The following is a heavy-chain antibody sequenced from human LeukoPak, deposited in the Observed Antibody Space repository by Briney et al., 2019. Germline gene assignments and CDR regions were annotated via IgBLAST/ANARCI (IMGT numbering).Heavy chain of an antibody. CDR3: AADPSILEWFGSVTGSYYYMDV. CDR1: GFTFTSSA. D-gene: IGHD3-3*01. Sequence: SVKVSCKASGFTFTSSAVQWVRQARGQRLEWIGWIVVGSGNTNYAQKFQERVTITRDMSTSTAYMELSSLRSEDTAVYYCAADPSILEWFGSVTGSYYYMDVWGKGTTVTVSS. V-gene: IGHV1-58*01. J-gene: IGHJ6*03. CDR2: IVVGSGNT.